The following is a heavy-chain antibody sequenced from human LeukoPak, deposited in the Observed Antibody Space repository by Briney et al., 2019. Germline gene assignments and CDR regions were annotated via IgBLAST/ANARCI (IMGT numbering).Heavy chain of an antibody. V-gene: IGHV3-74*01. CDR1: GFTFSNYW. CDR2: INTDGSST. J-gene: IGHJ5*02. D-gene: IGHD6-19*01. Sequence: GGSLRLSCAASGFTFSNYWMHWVRQAPGKGLVWVSRINTDGSSTSYADSVKGRFTISRDNAKNTLYLQMNSLRAEDTAVYYCARAVAGPEGWFDPWGQGTLVTVSS. CDR3: ARAVAGPEGWFDP.